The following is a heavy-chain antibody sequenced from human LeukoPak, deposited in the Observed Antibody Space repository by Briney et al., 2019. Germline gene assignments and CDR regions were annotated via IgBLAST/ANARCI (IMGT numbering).Heavy chain of an antibody. CDR2: IYHSGST. Sequence: SGTLSLTCAVSGYSISSGYYWGWIRQPPGKGLEWIGSIYHSGSTYYNPSLKSRVTISVDTSKNQFSLKLSSVTAADTAVYYCARLRSSSWYDYWGQGTLVTVSS. CDR1: GYSISSGYY. D-gene: IGHD6-13*01. V-gene: IGHV4-38-2*01. CDR3: ARLRSSSWYDY. J-gene: IGHJ4*02.